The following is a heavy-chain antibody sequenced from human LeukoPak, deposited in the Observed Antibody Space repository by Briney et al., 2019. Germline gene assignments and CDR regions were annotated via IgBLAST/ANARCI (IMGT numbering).Heavy chain of an antibody. CDR1: GFTFSNYA. CDR2: TSGSGGST. V-gene: IGHV3-23*01. Sequence: GGSLRLSCAATGFTFSNYAMSWVRQAPGKGLEWVSGTSGSGGSTDYADSVKGRFTISRDNSKNTLYLQMNSLRAEDTAVYYCARKPEQWLVVYFDYWGQGTLVTVSS. J-gene: IGHJ4*02. D-gene: IGHD6-19*01. CDR3: ARKPEQWLVVYFDY.